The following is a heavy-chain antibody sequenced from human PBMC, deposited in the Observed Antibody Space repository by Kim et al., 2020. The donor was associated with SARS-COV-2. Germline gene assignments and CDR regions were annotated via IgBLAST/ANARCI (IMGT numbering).Heavy chain of an antibody. V-gene: IGHV3-21*01. Sequence: GGSLRLSCAASGFNFSSYSMNWVRQAPGKGLEWVSSISSSSSYIYYADSVKGRFTISRDNAKNSLYLQMNSLRAEDTAVYYCARDGSSTSWGNWFDPWGQGTLVTVSS. CDR3: ARDGSSTSWGNWFDP. J-gene: IGHJ5*02. CDR1: GFNFSSYS. CDR2: ISSSSSYI. D-gene: IGHD2-2*01.